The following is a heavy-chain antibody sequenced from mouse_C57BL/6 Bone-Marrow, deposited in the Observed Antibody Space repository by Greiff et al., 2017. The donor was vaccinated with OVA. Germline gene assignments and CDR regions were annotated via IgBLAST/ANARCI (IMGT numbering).Heavy chain of an antibody. D-gene: IGHD1-1*01. CDR1: GFNIKNTY. CDR2: IDPANGNT. CDR3: ARSVIYYYGSSRYFDV. J-gene: IGHJ1*03. Sequence: VQLKESVAELVRPGASVKLSCTASGFNIKNTYMHWVKQRPEQGLEWIGRIDPANGNTKYAPKFQGKATITADTSSNTAYLQLSSLTSEDTAIYYCARSVIYYYGSSRYFDVWGTGTTVTVSS. V-gene: IGHV14-3*01.